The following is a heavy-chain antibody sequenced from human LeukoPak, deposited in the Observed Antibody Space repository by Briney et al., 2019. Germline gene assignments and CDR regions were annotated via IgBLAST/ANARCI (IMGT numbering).Heavy chain of an antibody. J-gene: IGHJ4*02. D-gene: IGHD3-22*01. V-gene: IGHV3-15*01. CDR1: GFTFSNAW. CDR2: IKSKTDGGTT. Sequence: GGSLRLSCAASGFTFSNAWMSWVRQAPGKGLEWVGRIKSKTDGGTTDYAAPVKGRFTISRDDSKNTLYLQMNSLKTEDTAVYYCTTPNYYDSSGYYGDYWGQGTLVTVSS. CDR3: TTPNYYDSSGYYGDY.